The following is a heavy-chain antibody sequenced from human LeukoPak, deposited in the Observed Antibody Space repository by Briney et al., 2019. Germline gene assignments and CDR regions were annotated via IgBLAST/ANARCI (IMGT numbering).Heavy chain of an antibody. V-gene: IGHV6-1*01. CDR1: GDSVSSNSAA. D-gene: IGHD4-17*01. J-gene: IGHJ4*02. Sequence: SQTLSLTCAISGDSVSSNSAAWNWIRQSPSRGLEWLGRTYYRSKWYNDYAVSVKGRIAINPDTSKNQFSLQLNSVTPEDTAVYYCARATGRSPLFDYWGQGTLATVSS. CDR3: ARATGRSPLFDY. CDR2: TYYRSKWYN.